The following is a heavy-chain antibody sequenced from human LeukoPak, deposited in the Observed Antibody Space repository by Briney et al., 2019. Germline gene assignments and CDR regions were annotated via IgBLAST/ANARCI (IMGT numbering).Heavy chain of an antibody. CDR2: IYTSGST. Sequence: SETLSLTCTVSGGSISSGSYYWSWLRQPAGKGLVWIRRIYTSGSTNYNPSLKSRVTISVDTSKNQFSLKLNSVTAAATAVYYWARHYYDSRGYDAFDIWGQGTMVTVSS. V-gene: IGHV4-61*02. J-gene: IGHJ3*02. CDR3: ARHYYDSRGYDAFDI. D-gene: IGHD3-22*01. CDR1: GGSISSGSYY.